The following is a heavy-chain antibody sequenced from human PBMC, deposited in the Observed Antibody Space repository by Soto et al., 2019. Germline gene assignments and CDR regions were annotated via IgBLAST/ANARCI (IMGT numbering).Heavy chain of an antibody. CDR2: IYYSGST. CDR3: ARGRDTLVDD. Sequence: QVQLQESGPGLVKPSETLSLTCTVSGGSISSYYWSWIRQPPGKGLEWIGYIYYSGSTNYNPSLKSRVTISVDTSKNQFSLKLSSVTAADTAVYYCARGRDTLVDDWGQGTLVTVSS. V-gene: IGHV4-59*01. J-gene: IGHJ4*02. CDR1: GGSISSYY. D-gene: IGHD6-13*01.